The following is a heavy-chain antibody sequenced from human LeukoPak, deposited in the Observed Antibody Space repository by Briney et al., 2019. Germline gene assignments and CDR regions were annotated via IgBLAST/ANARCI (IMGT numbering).Heavy chain of an antibody. CDR3: ARDKPYVPLDI. D-gene: IGHD2-2*01. CDR1: GFTVSSNY. J-gene: IGHJ3*02. CDR2: IYNCGST. Sequence: GGSLTLSCAASGFTVSSNYMRWVRQAPGGGRVGGSVIYNCGSTYYADSVKGRFTISRDNSKNTLYLQMNSLRVEDTAVYYCARDKPYVPLDIWGQGTMVTVSS. V-gene: IGHV3-66*01.